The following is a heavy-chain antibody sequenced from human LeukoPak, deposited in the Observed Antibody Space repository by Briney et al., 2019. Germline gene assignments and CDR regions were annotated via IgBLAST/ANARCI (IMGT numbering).Heavy chain of an antibody. CDR1: GFTFSSYA. V-gene: IGHV3-30*14. Sequence: GGSLRLSCAASGFTFSSYAMHWVRQAPGKGLEWVALISYDGNNKYYADSVQGRFTLSRDNSRNTLFLQMNSLRVEDTAVYYCAIGGLTTIDYWGQGTLVAVSS. CDR3: AIGGLTTIDY. J-gene: IGHJ4*02. D-gene: IGHD2-21*02. CDR2: ISYDGNNK.